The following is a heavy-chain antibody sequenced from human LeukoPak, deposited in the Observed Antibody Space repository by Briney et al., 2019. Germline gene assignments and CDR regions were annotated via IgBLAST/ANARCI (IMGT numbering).Heavy chain of an antibody. CDR2: IYTSGST. D-gene: IGHD3-3*01. V-gene: IGHV4-61*09. J-gene: IGHJ4*02. CDR3: AREGYDSL. CDR1: GGSISSGNYQ. Sequence: PSETLSLTCTVSGGSISSGNYQWSWIRQPAGKGLEWIGHIYTSGSTNYNPSLKSRVTISVDTSKNQFSLKLSSLTAADTAVYYCAREGYDSLWGQGTLVTVSS.